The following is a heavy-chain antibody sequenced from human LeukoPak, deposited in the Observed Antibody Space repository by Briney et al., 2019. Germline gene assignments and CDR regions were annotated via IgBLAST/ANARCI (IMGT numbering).Heavy chain of an antibody. Sequence: GESLKISCKGSGYSFTSYWIGWVRQMPGKGLEWMGIIYPGDSDTRYSPSFQGQVTISADKSISTASLQWSSLHASDTPLYYCARHGSGYYGPGRYYNLDAYCGQGTLVTVSS. CDR2: IYPGDSDT. CDR1: GYSFTSYW. J-gene: IGHJ4*02. D-gene: IGHD3-10*01. CDR3: ARHGSGYYGPGRYYNLDAY. V-gene: IGHV5-51*01.